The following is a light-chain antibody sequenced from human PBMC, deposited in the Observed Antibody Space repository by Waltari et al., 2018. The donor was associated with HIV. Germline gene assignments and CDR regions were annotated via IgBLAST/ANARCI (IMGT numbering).Light chain of an antibody. Sequence: QSDLTQHASVSGSPGQPITISCIGSRSDVGAYDYVSWYQHHPGKAPKLLIYDVTHRPSGISARFSGSKSGNTACLTISGLQADDEADYYCGSYTTTSTLGVFGGGTKLTVL. V-gene: IGLV2-14*03. CDR3: GSYTTTSTLGV. J-gene: IGLJ2*01. CDR2: DVT. CDR1: RSDVGAYDY.